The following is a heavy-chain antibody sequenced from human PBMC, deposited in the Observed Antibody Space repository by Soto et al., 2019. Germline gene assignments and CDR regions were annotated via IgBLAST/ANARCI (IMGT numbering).Heavy chain of an antibody. CDR3: ARDPTYYDSSGYYPYNWFDP. CDR2: ISGSGGST. J-gene: IGHJ5*02. CDR1: GFTFSSYA. V-gene: IGHV3-23*01. Sequence: GGSLRLSCAASGFTFSSYAMSWVRQAPGKGLEWVSAISGSGGSTYYADSVKGRFTISRDNSKNTLYLQMNSLRAEDTAVYYCARDPTYYDSSGYYPYNWFDPWGQGTLVTVSS. D-gene: IGHD3-22*01.